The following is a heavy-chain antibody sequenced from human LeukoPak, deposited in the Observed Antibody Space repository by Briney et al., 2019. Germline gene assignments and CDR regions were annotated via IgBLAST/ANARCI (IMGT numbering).Heavy chain of an antibody. J-gene: IGHJ4*02. D-gene: IGHD6-13*01. Sequence: PGGSLRLSCAASGFTFSSYGMHWVRQAPGKGLEWVALIWYDGSNKYYADSVKGRFTISRDNSNNPLYLQMNSLRAEDTAVYYCARDSSSTWYADYWGQGTLVTVSS. CDR1: GFTFSSYG. V-gene: IGHV3-33*01. CDR2: IWYDGSNK. CDR3: ARDSSSTWYADY.